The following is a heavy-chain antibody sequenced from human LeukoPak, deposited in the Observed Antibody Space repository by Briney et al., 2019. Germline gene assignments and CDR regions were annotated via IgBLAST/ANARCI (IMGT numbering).Heavy chain of an antibody. CDR2: ISSSGSTI. D-gene: IGHD3-22*01. J-gene: IGHJ4*02. Sequence: GGSLRLSCAASGFTFSSYEMNWVRQAPGKGLEWVSYISSSGSTIYYADSVKGRFTISRDNSKSTLYLQMNSLRAEDTAVYYCARSYYEYYYDSSGYYRPYFDYWGQGTLVTVSS. CDR3: ARSYYEYYYDSSGYYRPYFDY. V-gene: IGHV3-48*03. CDR1: GFTFSSYE.